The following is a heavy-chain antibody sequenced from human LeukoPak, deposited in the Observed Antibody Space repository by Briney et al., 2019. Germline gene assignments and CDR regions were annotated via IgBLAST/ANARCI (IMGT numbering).Heavy chain of an antibody. CDR2: ISGSGGST. Sequence: HPGGSLRLSCAASGFTFSSYDMSWVRQAPGKGPEWVSAISGSGGSTYYADSVKGRFTISRDNPKNTLYLQMNNLRAEDTAVYYCAKDINSGTYYDYWGQGTLVTVSS. J-gene: IGHJ4*02. D-gene: IGHD1-26*01. CDR3: AKDINSGTYYDY. V-gene: IGHV3-23*01. CDR1: GFTFSSYD.